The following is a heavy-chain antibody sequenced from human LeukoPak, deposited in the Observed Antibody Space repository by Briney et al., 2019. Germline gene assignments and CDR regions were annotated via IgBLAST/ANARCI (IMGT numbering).Heavy chain of an antibody. D-gene: IGHD4-17*01. V-gene: IGHV3-66*01. CDR3: AREGYGDYSFDY. J-gene: IGHJ4*02. Sequence: GGSLRLSCAASGFTFRSYSMHWVRQAPGKGLEWVSVIYSGGNTYYADSVKGRFTISRDNSKNTLYLQMNSLRAEDTAVYYCAREGYGDYSFDYWGQGTLVTVSS. CDR1: GFTFRSYS. CDR2: IYSGGNT.